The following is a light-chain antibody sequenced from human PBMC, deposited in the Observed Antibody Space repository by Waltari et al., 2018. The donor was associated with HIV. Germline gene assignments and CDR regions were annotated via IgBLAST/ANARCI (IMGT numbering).Light chain of an antibody. J-gene: IGLJ3*02. Sequence: AGLTPPPSLSGALRQTTTVTCTGSSNNVGHHGALWLKHHQGHPPRALFYRNNVRPSAIPLSCSTSTSGNTAALTITGLRSDDEADYYCSARDVSLSAWVFGGGTQLTVL. CDR2: RNN. CDR1: SNNVGHHG. CDR3: SARDVSLSAWV. V-gene: IGLV10-54*01.